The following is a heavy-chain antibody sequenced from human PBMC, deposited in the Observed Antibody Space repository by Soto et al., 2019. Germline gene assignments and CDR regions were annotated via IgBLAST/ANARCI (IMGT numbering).Heavy chain of an antibody. J-gene: IGHJ4*02. Sequence: XVSLRLSCAASGFTFSPYSMNWVRQAPGKGLEWVSSITSSSHYISYADSVKGRFTISRDDAKNSLYLQMNSLRAEDTAVYYCARQGYSYGPRFDYWGQGTLVTVSS. D-gene: IGHD5-18*01. CDR2: ITSSSHYI. CDR3: ARQGYSYGPRFDY. CDR1: GFTFSPYS. V-gene: IGHV3-21*01.